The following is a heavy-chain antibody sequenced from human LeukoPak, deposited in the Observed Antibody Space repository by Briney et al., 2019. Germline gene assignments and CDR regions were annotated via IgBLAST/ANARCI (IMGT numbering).Heavy chain of an antibody. CDR1: GFTFSNAW. V-gene: IGHV3-15*01. D-gene: IGHD3-10*01. CDR3: TTARNMVRGVIPLDY. J-gene: IGHJ4*02. Sequence: GGSLRLSCAASGFTFSNAWMSWVRQAPGKGLEWVGRIRSRTDGGTTDYAAPVKGRFTISRDDSKNTLYLQMNSLKTGDTAVYYCTTARNMVRGVIPLDYWGQGTLVTVSS. CDR2: IRSRTDGGTT.